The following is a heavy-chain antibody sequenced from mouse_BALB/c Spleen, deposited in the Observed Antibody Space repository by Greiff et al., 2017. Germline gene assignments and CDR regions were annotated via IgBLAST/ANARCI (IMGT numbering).Heavy chain of an antibody. Sequence: VQLVESGGGLVQPGGSLKLSCAASGFTFSSYTMSWVRQTPEKRLEWVAYISNGGGSTYYPDTVKGRFTISRDNAKNTLFLQMSSLKSEDTAMYYCARHDYGNYEFAYWGQGTLVTVSA. V-gene: IGHV5-12-2*01. J-gene: IGHJ3*01. CDR1: GFTFSSYT. D-gene: IGHD2-1*01. CDR3: ARHDYGNYEFAY. CDR2: ISNGGGST.